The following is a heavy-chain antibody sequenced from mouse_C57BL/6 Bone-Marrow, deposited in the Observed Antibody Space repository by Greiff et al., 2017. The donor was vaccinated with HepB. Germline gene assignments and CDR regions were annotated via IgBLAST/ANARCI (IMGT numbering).Heavy chain of an antibody. D-gene: IGHD1-1*01. CDR3: AIQNYYFNYYFDY. CDR2: ISNGGGST. CDR1: GFTFSDYY. J-gene: IGHJ2*01. Sequence: EVKLVESGGGLVQPGGSLKLSCAASGFTFSDYYMYWVRQTPEKRLEWVAYISNGGGSTYYPDTVKGRFTISRDNAKNTLYLQMSRLKSEDTAMYYCAIQNYYFNYYFDYWGQGTTLTVSS. V-gene: IGHV5-12*01.